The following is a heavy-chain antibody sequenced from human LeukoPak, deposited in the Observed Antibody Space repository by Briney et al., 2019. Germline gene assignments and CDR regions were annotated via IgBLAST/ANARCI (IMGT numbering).Heavy chain of an antibody. D-gene: IGHD5-24*01. V-gene: IGHV1-69*05. CDR2: IIPIFGTA. J-gene: IGHJ4*02. CDR1: GGTFSSYA. Sequence: ASVKVSCKASGGTFSSYAISWVRQAPGQGLEWMGGIIPIFGTANYAQKFQGRDTITTDESTSTAYMELSSLRSEGTAVYYCASALGYRDGYILNGGMARYFDYWGQGTLVTVSS. CDR3: ASALGYRDGYILNGGMARYFDY.